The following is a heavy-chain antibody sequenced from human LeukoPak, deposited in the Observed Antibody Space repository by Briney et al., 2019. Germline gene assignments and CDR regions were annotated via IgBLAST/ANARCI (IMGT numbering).Heavy chain of an antibody. D-gene: IGHD3-22*01. CDR3: ARVNYDSSGYYYFSGWFDP. J-gene: IGHJ5*02. Sequence: PSETLSLTCTVSGGSISNYYWSWIRQPPGKGLEWIGYIYYSGSTNYNPSLRSRVTISVDTSKNQFSLKLSSVTAADTAVYYCARVNYDSSGYYYFSGWFDPWGQGTLVTVSS. CDR1: GGSISNYY. CDR2: IYYSGST. V-gene: IGHV4-59*01.